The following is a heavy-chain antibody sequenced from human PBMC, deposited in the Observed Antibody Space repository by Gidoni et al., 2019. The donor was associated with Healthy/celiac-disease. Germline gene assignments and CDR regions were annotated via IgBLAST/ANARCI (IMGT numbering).Heavy chain of an antibody. J-gene: IGHJ6*03. CDR2: ISSSSSTI. CDR3: ARDALTISTPSRYMDV. Sequence: EVQLVESGGGLVQPGGSLRLSCAASGFTFSSYSMNWVRQAPGKGLEWVSYISSSSSTIYYADSVKGRFTISRDNAKNSLYLQMNSLRAEDTAVYYCARDALTISTPSRYMDVWGKGTTVTVSS. D-gene: IGHD3-9*01. V-gene: IGHV3-48*01. CDR1: GFTFSSYS.